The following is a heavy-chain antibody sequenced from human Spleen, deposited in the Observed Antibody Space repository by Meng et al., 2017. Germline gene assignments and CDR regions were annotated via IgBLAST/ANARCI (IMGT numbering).Heavy chain of an antibody. V-gene: IGHV3-15*01. D-gene: IGHD5-12*01. CDR2: IKSKPDGETI. CDR1: GFTFSNAY. Sequence: EVRVVGVGGGLVKPGGSLRLSCEGSGFTFSNAYMTWVRQVPGKRLEWVGRIKSKPDGETIDYGAPVKGRFTISRDDSKNTVYLQMNSLKTEDTAVYYCSGHIDYWGQGTLVTVSS. CDR3: SGHIDY. J-gene: IGHJ4*02.